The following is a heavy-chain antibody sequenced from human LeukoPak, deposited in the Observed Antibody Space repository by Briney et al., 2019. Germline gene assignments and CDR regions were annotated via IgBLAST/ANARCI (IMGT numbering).Heavy chain of an antibody. Sequence: GESLKIPCKGSGYSFTSYWIGWVRQMPGKGLEWMGIIYPGDSDTRYSPSFQGQVTISADKSISTAYLQWSSLKASDTAMYYCARRRAAAAEHDAFDIWGQGTMVTVSS. D-gene: IGHD6-13*01. CDR2: IYPGDSDT. CDR1: GYSFTSYW. V-gene: IGHV5-51*01. J-gene: IGHJ3*02. CDR3: ARRRAAAAEHDAFDI.